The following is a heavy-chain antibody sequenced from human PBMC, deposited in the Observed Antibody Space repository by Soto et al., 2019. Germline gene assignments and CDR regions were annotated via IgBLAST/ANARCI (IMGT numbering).Heavy chain of an antibody. CDR2: INPNSGGT. J-gene: IGHJ4*02. V-gene: IGHV1-2*04. D-gene: IGHD3-10*01. CDR3: ARDRSSVLLWFGESIFDY. CDR1: GYTFTGYY. Sequence: QVQLVQSGAEVKKPGASVKVSCKASGYTFTGYYMHWVRQAPGQGLEWMGWINPNSGGTNYAQKFQGWVTMTRDTSISAAYMELSRLRSDDTAVYYCARDRSSVLLWFGESIFDYWGQGTLVTVSS.